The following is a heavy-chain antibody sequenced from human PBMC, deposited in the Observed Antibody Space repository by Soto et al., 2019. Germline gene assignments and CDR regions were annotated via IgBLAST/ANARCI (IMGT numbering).Heavy chain of an antibody. CDR3: ATLLPYYYDSREGNDY. V-gene: IGHV4-39*01. CDR2: IYYSGST. D-gene: IGHD3-22*01. J-gene: IGHJ4*02. CDR1: GGSISSSSYY. Sequence: SETLSLTCTVSGGSISSSSYYWGWIRQPPGKGLEWIGSIYYSGSTYYNPSLKSRVTISVDTSKNQFSLKLSSVTAADTAVYYCATLLPYYYDSREGNDYWGQGTLVTVSS.